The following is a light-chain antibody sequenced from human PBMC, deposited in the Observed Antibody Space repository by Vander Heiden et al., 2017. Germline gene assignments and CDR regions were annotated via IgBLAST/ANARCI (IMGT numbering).Light chain of an antibody. J-gene: IGLJ2*01. CDR3: ATWDTDLTAVV. Sequence: QSVATQPPSVSAAPGQTVSISCSGGSSNIGRNYVSWYLHDPGTAPKLLIHEDNKRPSGIPDRFSASKSGTSATLGISGLQPGDEADYYCATWDTDLTAVVFGGGTKLTVL. CDR2: EDN. V-gene: IGLV1-51*02. CDR1: SSNIGRNY.